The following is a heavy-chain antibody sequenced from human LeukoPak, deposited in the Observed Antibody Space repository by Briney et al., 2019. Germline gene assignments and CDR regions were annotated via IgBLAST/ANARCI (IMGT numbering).Heavy chain of an antibody. D-gene: IGHD2-21*01. V-gene: IGHV3-48*03. CDR3: ARVPIVVGKDGAFDY. CDR2: ISSSGSTI. J-gene: IGHJ4*02. CDR1: GFTFSSYE. Sequence: PGGSLRLSCAASGFTFSSYEMNWVRQAPGKGLVWVSYISSSGSTIYYADSVKGRFTISRDNAKNSLYLQMNSLRAEDTAVYYCARVPIVVGKDGAFDYWGQGTLVTVSS.